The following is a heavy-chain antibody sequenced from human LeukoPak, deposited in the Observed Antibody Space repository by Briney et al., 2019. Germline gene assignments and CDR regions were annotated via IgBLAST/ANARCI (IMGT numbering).Heavy chain of an antibody. CDR2: INHSGST. CDR3: ARERGRHYYDSSGYYRYFQH. V-gene: IGHV4-34*01. CDR1: GGSFSGYY. D-gene: IGHD3-22*01. J-gene: IGHJ1*01. Sequence: PSETLSLTCAVYGGSFSGYYWSWIRQPPGKGLEWMGEINHSGSTNYNPSLKSRVTISVDTSKNQFSLKLSSVTAADTAVYYCARERGRHYYDSSGYYRYFQHWGQGTLVTVSS.